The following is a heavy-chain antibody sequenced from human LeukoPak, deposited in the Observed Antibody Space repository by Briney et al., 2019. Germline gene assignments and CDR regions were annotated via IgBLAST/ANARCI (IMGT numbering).Heavy chain of an antibody. J-gene: IGHJ4*02. CDR1: GFTFSSYS. V-gene: IGHV3-21*01. CDR2: ISTSGSYI. CDR3: AREDYNGHAGFDY. Sequence: PGGSLRLSCAVSGFTFSSYSMNWVRQAPGKGLEWVSSISTSGSYIYYADSVKGRFTISRDNAKDSLYLWMNSLRAEDTAVYYCAREDYNGHAGFDYWGQGTLVTVSS. D-gene: IGHD4-11*01.